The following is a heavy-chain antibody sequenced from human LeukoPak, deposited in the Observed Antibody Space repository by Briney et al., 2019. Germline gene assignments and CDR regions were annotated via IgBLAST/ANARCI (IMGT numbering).Heavy chain of an antibody. D-gene: IGHD3-10*01. CDR3: ARGFGERPRTVDWFDP. Sequence: SETLSLTCAVYGGSLSDYYWSWIRQSPGKGLEWIGSIYYSGSTYYNPSLKSRVTIPVDTSKNQFSLKLSSVTAADTAVYYCARGFGERPRTVDWFDPWGQGTLVTVSS. CDR1: GGSLSDYY. CDR2: IYYSGST. V-gene: IGHV4-34*01. J-gene: IGHJ5*02.